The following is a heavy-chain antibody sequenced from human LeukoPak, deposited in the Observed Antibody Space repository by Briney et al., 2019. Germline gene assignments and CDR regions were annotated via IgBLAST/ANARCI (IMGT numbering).Heavy chain of an antibody. D-gene: IGHD3-22*01. CDR2: VYYSGST. Sequence: PSETLSLTCTVSGGSISSYYWSWIRQPAGKGLEWIGYVYYSGSTYYNPSLKSRVTISVDTSKNQFSLKLSSVTAADTAVYYCARDVIWSYDSSGYFDYWGQGTLVTVSS. CDR1: GGSISSYY. J-gene: IGHJ4*02. V-gene: IGHV4-59*06. CDR3: ARDVIWSYDSSGYFDY.